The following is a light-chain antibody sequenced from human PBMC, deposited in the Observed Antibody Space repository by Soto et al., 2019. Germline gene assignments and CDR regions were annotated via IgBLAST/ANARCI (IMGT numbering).Light chain of an antibody. CDR3: QQYSGSPRAS. J-gene: IGKJ4*01. Sequence: EIVLTQSPGALSLSPGERATLSCRASQTVSDNYLAWYQQKPGQAPRLLIYGASTRATGIPDRFSGSGSGTDFTLTISRLEPEDFAVYYCQQYSGSPRASFGGGTKVEIK. CDR1: QTVSDNY. V-gene: IGKV3-20*01. CDR2: GAS.